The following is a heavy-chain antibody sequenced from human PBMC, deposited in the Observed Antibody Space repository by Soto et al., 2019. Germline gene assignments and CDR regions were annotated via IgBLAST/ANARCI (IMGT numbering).Heavy chain of an antibody. CDR3: ARDSGSRNDFDI. V-gene: IGHV3-21*01. D-gene: IGHD2-15*01. Sequence: EVQLVESGGGLVKPGGSLRLSCAASGFTFSSYSMNWVRQAPGKGLEWVSSISSSSSYIYYADSVKGRFTISRDNAKNALYLQMNSLRAEDTAVYYCARDSGSRNDFDIWGQGTMVTVSS. J-gene: IGHJ3*02. CDR1: GFTFSSYS. CDR2: ISSSSSYI.